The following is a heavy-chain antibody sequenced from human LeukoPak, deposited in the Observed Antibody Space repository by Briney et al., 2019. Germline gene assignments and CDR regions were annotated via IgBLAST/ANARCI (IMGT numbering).Heavy chain of an antibody. Sequence: PGGSLRLSCAASGFTFSTSWMTWVRQAPGKELEWLGNINEDGSVINYVDSVKGRFTTSRDNAWNSLYLQMHSLRADGTAVYYCARDSGYNAFDIWGQGTMVTVPS. D-gene: IGHD5-12*01. V-gene: IGHV3-7*01. J-gene: IGHJ3*02. CDR2: INEDGSVI. CDR1: GFTFSTSW. CDR3: ARDSGYNAFDI.